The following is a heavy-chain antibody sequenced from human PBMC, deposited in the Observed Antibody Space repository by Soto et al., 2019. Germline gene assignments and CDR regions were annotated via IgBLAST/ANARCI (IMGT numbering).Heavy chain of an antibody. D-gene: IGHD7-27*01. Sequence: ASVKVSCKASGYTFTGYYMHWVRQAPGQGLEWMGWINPNSGGTNYAQKFQGWVTMTRDTSISTAYMELSRLRSDDAAVYYCASSKTGERGAFDIWGQGTMVTVSS. CDR2: INPNSGGT. J-gene: IGHJ3*02. CDR3: ASSKTGERGAFDI. CDR1: GYTFTGYY. V-gene: IGHV1-2*04.